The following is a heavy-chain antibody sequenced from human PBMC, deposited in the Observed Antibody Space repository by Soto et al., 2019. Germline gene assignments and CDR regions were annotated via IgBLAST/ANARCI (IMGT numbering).Heavy chain of an antibody. V-gene: IGHV4-34*01. J-gene: IGHJ5*02. Sequence: SETLSLTCAVYGGSFSGFYWSWIRQPPGKGLEWIGEINHSGSTNYNPSLKSRVTISVDTSKNQFSLKLSSVTAADTAVYYCVRTTMVRGVIKSRPNWFDPWGQGTLVTVSS. CDR2: INHSGST. D-gene: IGHD3-10*01. CDR3: VRTTMVRGVIKSRPNWFDP. CDR1: GGSFSGFY.